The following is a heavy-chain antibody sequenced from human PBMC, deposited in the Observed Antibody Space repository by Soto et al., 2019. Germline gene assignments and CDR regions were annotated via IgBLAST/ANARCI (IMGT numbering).Heavy chain of an antibody. CDR2: IYPSVSS. CDR1: GFAISRGYY. CDR3: AREKVGTTFGDN. V-gene: IGHV4-38-2*02. Sequence: SETLSLTCSVSGFAISRGYYWSWVRQPPGKGLEWIGSIYPSVSSYHNPSLATRLRLSIDTSKNQFTLNLTSVTAADTALYFCAREKVGTTFGDNWGQGIQVTVAS. D-gene: IGHD1-1*01. J-gene: IGHJ4*02.